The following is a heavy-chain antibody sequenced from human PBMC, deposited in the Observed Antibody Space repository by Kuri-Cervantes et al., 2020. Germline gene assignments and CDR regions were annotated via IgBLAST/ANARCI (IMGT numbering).Heavy chain of an antibody. CDR1: GFTFSDYY. CDR2: ISSSGSTI. D-gene: IGHD6-19*01. V-gene: IGHV3-11*01. CDR3: ARERTSSGWPYYYYYMDV. J-gene: IGHJ6*03. Sequence: GGSLRLSCAASGFTFSDYYMSWIRQAPGKGLEWVSYISSSGSTIYYADSVKGRFTISRDNAKNSLYLQMNSLRAEDTAVYYCARERTSSGWPYYYYYMDVWGKGTTVTVSS.